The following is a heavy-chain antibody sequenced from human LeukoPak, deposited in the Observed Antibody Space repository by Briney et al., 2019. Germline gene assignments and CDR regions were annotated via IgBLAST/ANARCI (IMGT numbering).Heavy chain of an antibody. V-gene: IGHV3-23*01. Sequence: PGGSLRLSCAASGFTFSSYAVSWVRQAPGKGLEWVSAISGSGGSTYYADSVKGRFTISRDNSKNTLYLQMNSLRAEDTAVYYCAKEGTQWLVPYVDYWGQGTLVTVSS. J-gene: IGHJ4*02. CDR1: GFTFSSYA. D-gene: IGHD6-19*01. CDR2: ISGSGGST. CDR3: AKEGTQWLVPYVDY.